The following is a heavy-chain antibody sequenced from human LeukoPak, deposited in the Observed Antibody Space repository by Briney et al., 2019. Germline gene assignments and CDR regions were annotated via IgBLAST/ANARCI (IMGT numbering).Heavy chain of an antibody. Sequence: SETPSLTCTVSGGSMTSYYGSWIRHPPGKGLEWIGYIHYSGSPKYNPSLKSRVTISVDTSKNQFSLKLNSMTAADTAVYYCARGGFQSDYWGQGTLVTVSS. CDR3: ARGGFQSDY. CDR2: IHYSGSP. J-gene: IGHJ4*02. CDR1: GGSMTSYY. D-gene: IGHD2-15*01. V-gene: IGHV4-59*01.